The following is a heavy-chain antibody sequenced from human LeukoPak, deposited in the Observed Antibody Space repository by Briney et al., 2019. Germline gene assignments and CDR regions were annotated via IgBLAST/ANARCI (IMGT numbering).Heavy chain of an antibody. Sequence: GGSLRLSCAASGLTFTRYTMNWVRQAPGKGLEWVSSTGSSSTFIYYADSVKGRFTISRDNAKNSLFLQMNSLRADDTAVYYCAKAHPGFDYWGQGTLVTVSS. CDR1: GLTFTRYT. CDR3: AKAHPGFDY. V-gene: IGHV3-21*01. J-gene: IGHJ4*02. CDR2: TGSSSTFI.